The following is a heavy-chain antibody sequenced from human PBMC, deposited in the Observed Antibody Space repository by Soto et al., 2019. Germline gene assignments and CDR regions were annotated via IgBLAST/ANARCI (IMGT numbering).Heavy chain of an antibody. J-gene: IGHJ1*01. CDR3: ARPGIEWELLGAEYFQH. V-gene: IGHV4-39*01. CDR2: IYYSEST. Sequence: SETLSLTCTVSGRSISSSSYYWGWIRQPPGKGLEWIGSIYYSESTYYNPSLKSRVTISVDTSKNQFSLKLSSVTAADTAVYYCARPGIEWELLGAEYFQHWGQGALVTVSS. CDR1: GRSISSSSYY. D-gene: IGHD1-26*01.